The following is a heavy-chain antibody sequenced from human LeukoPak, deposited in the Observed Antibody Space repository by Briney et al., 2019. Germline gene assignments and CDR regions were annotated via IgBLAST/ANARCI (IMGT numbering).Heavy chain of an antibody. J-gene: IGHJ4*02. CDR2: IAGINT. D-gene: IGHD2-15*01. CDR3: ARPEREDEGMFDY. CDR1: DFTFNNYN. V-gene: IGHV3-21*01. Sequence: GGSLRLSCTGSDFTFNNYNMNWVRQAPGKGLEWVSAIAGINTYYAYSVKGRFTISRDNAKNSLYLQMNSLRAEDTAVYYCARPEREDEGMFDYWGQGALVTVSS.